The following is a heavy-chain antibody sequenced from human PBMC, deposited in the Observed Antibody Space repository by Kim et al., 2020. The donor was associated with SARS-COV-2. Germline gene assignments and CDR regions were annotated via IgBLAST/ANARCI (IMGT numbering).Heavy chain of an antibody. CDR2: IIPIVGTP. J-gene: IGHJ4*02. D-gene: IGHD3-22*01. V-gene: IGHV1-69*06. Sequence: SVKVSCKASEDIFTTYAINWVRQATGQGLEWMGGIIPIVGTPNYAQSFQGRVTITADKSSSTAYMELSRLRSEDTAVYYCAKAINYYYDPSGPGYPDFWGQGTQVLVSS. CDR1: EDIFTTYA. CDR3: AKAINYYYDPSGPGYPDF.